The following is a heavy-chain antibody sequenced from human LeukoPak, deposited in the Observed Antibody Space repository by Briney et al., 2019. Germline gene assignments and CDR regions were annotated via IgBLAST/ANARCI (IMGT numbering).Heavy chain of an antibody. V-gene: IGHV4-4*07. CDR1: GGSISSYY. J-gene: IGHJ5*02. CDR3: AREGAPYYDSSTNWFDP. CDR2: IYTSGST. Sequence: SETLSLTCTVSGGSISSYYWSWIRQPAGKGLEWIGRIYTSGSTNYNPSLKSRVTMSVDTSKNQFSLKLSSVTAADTAVYYCAREGAPYYDSSTNWFDPWGQGTLVTVSS. D-gene: IGHD3-22*01.